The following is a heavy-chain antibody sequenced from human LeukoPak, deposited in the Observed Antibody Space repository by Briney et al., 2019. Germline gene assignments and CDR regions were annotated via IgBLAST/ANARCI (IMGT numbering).Heavy chain of an antibody. CDR2: ISWNSGSI. V-gene: IGHV3-9*03. CDR3: AKDSSGSYFGYFQH. CDR1: GFTFDDYA. Sequence: GGSLGLSCAASGFTFDDYAMHWVRQAPGKGLEWVSGISWNSGSIGYADSVKGRFTISRDNAKNSLYLQMNSLRAEDMALYYCAKDSSGSYFGYFQHWGQGTLVTVSS. D-gene: IGHD1-26*01. J-gene: IGHJ1*01.